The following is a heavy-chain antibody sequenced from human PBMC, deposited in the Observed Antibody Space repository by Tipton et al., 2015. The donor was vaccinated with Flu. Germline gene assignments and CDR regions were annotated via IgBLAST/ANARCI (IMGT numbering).Heavy chain of an antibody. CDR1: GYSISRGYY. V-gene: IGHV4-38-2*01. CDR2: IYHNGDI. CDR3: ARAEIGDFDY. D-gene: IGHD2/OR15-2a*01. Sequence: TLSLTCAVSGYSISRGYYWSWIRQPPGMGLEWIGSIYHNGDIHFNPSLKSRVSISVDTSNNRFSLNLTSVTAADTAVYYCARAEIGDFDYWGQGTLVTVSS. J-gene: IGHJ4*02.